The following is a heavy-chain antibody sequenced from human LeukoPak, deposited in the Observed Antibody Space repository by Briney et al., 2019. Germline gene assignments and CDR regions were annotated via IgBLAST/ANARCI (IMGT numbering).Heavy chain of an antibody. V-gene: IGHV1-18*01. CDR3: ARVGGYCSSTSCYNYYYYYMDV. CDR1: GFTFTSSA. Sequence: ASVKVSCKASGFTFTSSAMQWVRQAPGQGLEWMGWISAYSGNTNYAQKVQGRVTMTTDTSTSTAYMELRSLRSDDTAVYYCARVGGYCSSTSCYNYYYYYMDVWGKGTTVTISS. CDR2: ISAYSGNT. D-gene: IGHD2-2*01. J-gene: IGHJ6*03.